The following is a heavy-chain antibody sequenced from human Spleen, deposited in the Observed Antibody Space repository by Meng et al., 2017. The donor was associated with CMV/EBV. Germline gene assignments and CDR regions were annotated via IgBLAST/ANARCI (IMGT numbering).Heavy chain of an antibody. CDR1: GCTFSSYG. CDR3: ARSPMAIDY. J-gene: IGHJ4*02. CDR2: IWYDGSNK. Sequence: LRLSCAASGCTFSSYGLHWVRQAPGKGLEWVAVIWYDGSNKYYADSVKGRFTISRDNSKNTLYLQMNSLRAEDTAVYYCARSPMAIDYWGQGTLVTVSS. D-gene: IGHD3-10*01. V-gene: IGHV3-33*01.